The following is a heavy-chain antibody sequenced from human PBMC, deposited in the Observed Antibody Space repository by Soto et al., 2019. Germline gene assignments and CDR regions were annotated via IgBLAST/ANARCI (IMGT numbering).Heavy chain of an antibody. CDR1: GFTFSSYA. V-gene: IGHV3-23*01. CDR3: ARDPAPLAYCGGDCYSEGIYYYGMDV. Sequence: PGGSLRLSCAASGFTFSSYAMRWVRQAPGKGLEWVSAVSGSGGSTYYADSVKGRFTISRDNSKNTLYLQMNSLRAEDTAVYFCARDPAPLAYCGGDCYSEGIYYYGMDVWGQGTTVTVSS. J-gene: IGHJ6*02. CDR2: VSGSGGST. D-gene: IGHD2-21*02.